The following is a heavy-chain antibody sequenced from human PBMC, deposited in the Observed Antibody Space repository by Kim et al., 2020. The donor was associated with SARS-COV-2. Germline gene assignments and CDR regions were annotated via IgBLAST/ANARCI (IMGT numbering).Heavy chain of an antibody. J-gene: IGHJ4*02. CDR2: IYTSGST. Sequence: SETLSLTCTVSGGSISSGSYYWSWIRQPAGKGLEWIGRIYTSGSTNYNPSLKSRVTISVDTSKNQFSLKLSSVTAADTAVYYCAREVSDYAGSTIDYWGQGTLVTVSS. V-gene: IGHV4-61*02. CDR1: GGSISSGSYY. D-gene: IGHD4-17*01. CDR3: AREVSDYAGSTIDY.